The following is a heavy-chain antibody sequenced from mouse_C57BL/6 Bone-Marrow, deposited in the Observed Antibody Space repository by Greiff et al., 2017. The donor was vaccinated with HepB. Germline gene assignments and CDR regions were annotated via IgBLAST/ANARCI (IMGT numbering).Heavy chain of an antibody. CDR2: INYDGSST. J-gene: IGHJ2*01. CDR1: GFTFSDYY. Sequence: EVKLMESEGGLVQPGSSMKLSCTASGFTFSDYYMAWVRQVPEKGLEWVANINYDGSSTYYLDSLKSRFIISRDNAKNILYLQMSSLKSEDTATYYCARNWVLDYWGQGTTLTVSS. D-gene: IGHD4-1*01. V-gene: IGHV5-16*01. CDR3: ARNWVLDY.